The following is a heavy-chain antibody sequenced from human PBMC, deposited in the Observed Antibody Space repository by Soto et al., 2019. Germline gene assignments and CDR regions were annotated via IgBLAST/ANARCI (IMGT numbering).Heavy chain of an antibody. CDR1: GYTFTSYA. J-gene: IGHJ3*02. CDR2: INTNTGNP. Sequence: GASVKVSCKASGYTFTSYAMNWVRRAPGQGLEWMGWINTNTGNPTYAQGFTGRFVFSLDTSVSTAYLQICSLKAEDTAVYYCARDSLREQPNAFDIWGQGTMVTVSS. V-gene: IGHV7-4-1*01. CDR3: ARDSLREQPNAFDI. D-gene: IGHD6-13*01.